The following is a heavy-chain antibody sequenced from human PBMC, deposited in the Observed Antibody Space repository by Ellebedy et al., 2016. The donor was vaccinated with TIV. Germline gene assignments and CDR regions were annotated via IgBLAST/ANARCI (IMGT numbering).Heavy chain of an antibody. Sequence: GESLKISCAASGFTFSWYAMHWVRQAPGKGLEWVALSSHDGSNEYYADSVKGRFTISRDNSKNTLSLEMNSLRGEDTAVYYCARALRGGYNYFDYWGQGTLVTVSS. V-gene: IGHV3-30-3*01. D-gene: IGHD5-24*01. CDR2: SSHDGSNE. CDR3: ARALRGGYNYFDY. CDR1: GFTFSWYA. J-gene: IGHJ4*02.